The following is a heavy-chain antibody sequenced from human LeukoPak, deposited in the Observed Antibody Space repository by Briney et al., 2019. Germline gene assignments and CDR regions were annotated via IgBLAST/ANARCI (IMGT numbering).Heavy chain of an antibody. V-gene: IGHV4-30-4*01. CDR3: ARQRRYCSSTSCYFGYYGLDV. Sequence: SETLSLTCTVSGGSISSGDYYWSWIRQPPGEGLEWIGYIFYSGSTYCNPSLKSRVTISVDTSKNQFSLKLSSVTAADTAVYYCARQRRYCSSTSCYFGYYGLDVWGQGTTVTVSS. CDR2: IFYSGST. D-gene: IGHD2-2*01. CDR1: GGSISSGDYY. J-gene: IGHJ6*02.